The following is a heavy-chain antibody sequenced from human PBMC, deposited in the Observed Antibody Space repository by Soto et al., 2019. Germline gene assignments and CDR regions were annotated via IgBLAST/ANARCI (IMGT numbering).Heavy chain of an antibody. Sequence: PGGSLRLSCAASGFTFSSYAMSWVRQAPGKGLEWVSAISGSGGSTYYADSVKGRFTISRDNSKNTLYLQMNSLRAEDTVVYYCAKFSAHYYGSGSYPFDYWGQGTLVTVSS. CDR1: GFTFSSYA. V-gene: IGHV3-23*01. D-gene: IGHD3-10*01. CDR2: ISGSGGST. CDR3: AKFSAHYYGSGSYPFDY. J-gene: IGHJ4*02.